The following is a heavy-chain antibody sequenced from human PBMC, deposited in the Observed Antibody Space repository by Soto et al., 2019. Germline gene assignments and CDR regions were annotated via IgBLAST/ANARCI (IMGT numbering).Heavy chain of an antibody. CDR3: AKVPGSSGWYVGLGGMYYFDY. D-gene: IGHD6-19*01. J-gene: IGHJ4*02. CDR2: ISSSGGST. CDR1: GFKFSSFV. Sequence: EVQLLESGGGLVQPGGSLRLSCAASGFKFSSFVMSWVRQAPGKGLEWVSGISSSGGSTFYADSVKGRCTISRDNSNNTLYLQMSSLRAEDTAVYYCAKVPGSSGWYVGLGGMYYFDYWGQGALVTVSS. V-gene: IGHV3-23*01.